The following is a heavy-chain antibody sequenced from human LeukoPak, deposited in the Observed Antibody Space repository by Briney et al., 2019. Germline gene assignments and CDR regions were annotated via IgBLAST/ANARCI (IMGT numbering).Heavy chain of an antibody. CDR3: ARGGRAAAGPMDV. Sequence: SETLSLTCTVSGGSISSYYWSWIRQPAGKGLEWIGRIYASGSTNYNPSLKSRVTMSVDTSKNQPSLKLSSVTAADTAVYYCARGGRAAAGPMDVWGKGTTVTVSS. J-gene: IGHJ6*03. CDR2: IYASGST. CDR1: GGSISSYY. V-gene: IGHV4-4*07. D-gene: IGHD6-13*01.